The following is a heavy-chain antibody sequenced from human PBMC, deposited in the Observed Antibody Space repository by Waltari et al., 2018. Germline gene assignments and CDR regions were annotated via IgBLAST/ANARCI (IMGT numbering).Heavy chain of an antibody. Sequence: EVQLVESGGGLVQPGGSLRLSCAASGFTFSSYCMSWVRQAPGTGLEWVANIKQDGSEKYYVDSVKGRFTISRDNAKNSLYLQMNSLRAEDTAVYYCARDQECTGGVCYNGMDVWGQGTTVTVSS. J-gene: IGHJ6*02. D-gene: IGHD2-8*02. CDR1: GFTFSSYC. CDR2: IKQDGSEK. CDR3: ARDQECTGGVCYNGMDV. V-gene: IGHV3-7*01.